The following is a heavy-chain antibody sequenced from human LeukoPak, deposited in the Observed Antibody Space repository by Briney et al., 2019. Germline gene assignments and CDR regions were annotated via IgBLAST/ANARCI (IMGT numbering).Heavy chain of an antibody. J-gene: IGHJ3*02. D-gene: IGHD1-1*01. Sequence: GASVKVSCKASGGTFSSYAISWVRQAPGQGLEWMGGIIPIFGTANYAQKFQGRVTITTDESTSTAYMELSSLRSEDTAVYYCARDKSNVPDAFDIWGQGTMVTVSS. V-gene: IGHV1-69*05. CDR2: IIPIFGTA. CDR3: ARDKSNVPDAFDI. CDR1: GGTFSSYA.